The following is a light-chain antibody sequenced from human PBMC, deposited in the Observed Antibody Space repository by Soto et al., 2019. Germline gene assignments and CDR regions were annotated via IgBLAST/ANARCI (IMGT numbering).Light chain of an antibody. J-gene: IGLJ1*01. CDR1: SSDVGGSNF. V-gene: IGLV2-14*03. CDR2: DVA. CDR3: VSFTASTTYV. Sequence: QPVLTQPASVSASPGQSITISCTGTSSDVGGSNFVSWYQQHPGKPPKLIIYDVATRSSGVSNRFSGSKSGSTASLIISRLQTEDEADYYCVSFTASTTYVFGSGTKVTVL.